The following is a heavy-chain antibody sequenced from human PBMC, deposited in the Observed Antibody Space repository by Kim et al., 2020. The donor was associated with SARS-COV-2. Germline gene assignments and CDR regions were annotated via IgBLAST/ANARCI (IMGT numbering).Heavy chain of an antibody. CDR2: INHSGST. V-gene: IGHV4-34*01. CDR3: ARGPQKRISVVRGAYNWFDS. CDR1: GGSFSAHY. J-gene: IGHJ5*01. D-gene: IGHD3-10*01. Sequence: SETLSLTCAVYGGSFSAHYWSWIRQPPGKGLEWIGEINHSGSTNYNPSLKSRLTISIDTSKTQFSLRLNSVTAADTALYYCARGPQKRISVVRGAYNWFDSWGQGSMVTVSS.